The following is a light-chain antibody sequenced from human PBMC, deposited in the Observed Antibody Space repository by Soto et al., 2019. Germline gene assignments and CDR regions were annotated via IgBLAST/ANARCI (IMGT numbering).Light chain of an antibody. V-gene: IGLV2-11*01. J-gene: IGLJ1*01. CDR1: SSDVGGYNY. Sequence: QSVLTQPRSVSGSPGQSVTISCTGTSSDVGGYNYVSWYQQHPGKAPKLMIYDVSKRPSGVPDRFSGSKSGNTASLTISGLQAEDEADYYCCSYAGSHTFFFGTGTKVTVL. CDR3: CSYAGSHTFF. CDR2: DVS.